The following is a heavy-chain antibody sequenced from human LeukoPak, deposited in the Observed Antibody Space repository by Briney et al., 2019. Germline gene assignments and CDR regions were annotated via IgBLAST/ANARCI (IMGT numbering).Heavy chain of an antibody. V-gene: IGHV4-59*01. Sequence: SETLSLTCTVSGPSIRSYYWNWLRQPPGKGLEWIGYINYSGSTNFNPSLKSRATISMDTSKHHFSLKLSSVTAADTAVYYCARDTRSHDSGGYYFFDFWGQGILVTVSS. CDR3: ARDTRSHDSGGYYFFDF. J-gene: IGHJ4*02. CDR1: GPSIRSYY. D-gene: IGHD3-22*01. CDR2: INYSGST.